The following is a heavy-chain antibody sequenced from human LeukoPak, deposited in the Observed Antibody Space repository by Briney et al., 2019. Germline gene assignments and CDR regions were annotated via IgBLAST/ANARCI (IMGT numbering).Heavy chain of an antibody. CDR3: ARHASLRFPGDC. D-gene: IGHD5-12*01. CDR2: IYYTGNP. V-gene: IGHV4-39*01. Sequence: SETLSLICTVSVGSISNRGYFWAWIPRPPGRGLEWFGTIYYTGNPYHNPSLKNPVTVSVDTSKNYFSPKLNSLTAADTAVCYCARHASLRFPGDCWGQGALVTVPP. J-gene: IGHJ4*02. CDR1: VGSISNRGYF.